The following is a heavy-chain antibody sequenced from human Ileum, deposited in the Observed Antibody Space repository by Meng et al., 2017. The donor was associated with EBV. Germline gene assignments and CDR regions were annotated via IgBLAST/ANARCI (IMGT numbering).Heavy chain of an antibody. D-gene: IGHD2/OR15-2a*01. Sequence: QVQLVQSGXELKNXXXSVKVSCKASGYTFSTYTINWVRQAHGRGLEWMGWISTNTGTPTYTQGFTGRFVFSLDTSVSTAYLQISSLKAEDTAVYYCARGGNFDPWGQGPLVTVSS. CDR2: ISTNTGTP. V-gene: IGHV7-4-1*02. CDR3: ARGGNFDP. J-gene: IGHJ5*02. CDR1: GYTFSTYT.